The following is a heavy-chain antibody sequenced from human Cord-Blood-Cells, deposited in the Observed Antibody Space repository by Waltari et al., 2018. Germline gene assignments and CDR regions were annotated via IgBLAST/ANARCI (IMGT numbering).Heavy chain of an antibody. Sequence: QVQLVQSGAEVKKPGSAGKVSCKASGGTFSSYALRWGRQAPGQGLEWMGGIIPIFGTANYAQKFQGRVTITADESPSTAYMELSSLSSEDTAVYYCASHIVGRRYDFDPWGQGTLVTVSS. CDR3: ASHIVGRRYDFDP. V-gene: IGHV1-69*01. J-gene: IGHJ5*02. D-gene: IGHD2-15*01. CDR1: GGTFSSYA. CDR2: IIPIFGTA.